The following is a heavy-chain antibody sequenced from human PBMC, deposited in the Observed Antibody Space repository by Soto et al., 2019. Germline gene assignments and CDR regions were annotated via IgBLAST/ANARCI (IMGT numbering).Heavy chain of an antibody. D-gene: IGHD2-15*01. CDR2: MSRSSRYI. Sequence: PGGSLRLSCAASGFTFSSYSMNWVRQAPGKGLEWVSSMSRSSRYIYYADSVKGRFTISRDNARNSVYLQMNSLRAEDTAVYYCARDGGVAATLANYFDYWGQGTLVTVS. V-gene: IGHV3-21*01. CDR1: GFTFSSYS. J-gene: IGHJ4*02. CDR3: ARDGGVAATLANYFDY.